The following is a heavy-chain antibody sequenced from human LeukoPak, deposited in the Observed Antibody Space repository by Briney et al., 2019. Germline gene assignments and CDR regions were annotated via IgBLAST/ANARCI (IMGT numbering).Heavy chain of an antibody. CDR1: GYTSTGYY. CDR2: INPNSGGT. D-gene: IGHD6-19*01. J-gene: IGHJ4*02. V-gene: IGHV1-2*02. CDR3: ARGVAVAGTADY. Sequence: GASVKVSCKASGYTSTGYYMHWVRQAPGQGLEWMGWINPNSGGTNYAQKFQGRVTMTRDTPISTAYMELSRLRSDDTAVYYCARGVAVAGTADYWGQGTLVTVSS.